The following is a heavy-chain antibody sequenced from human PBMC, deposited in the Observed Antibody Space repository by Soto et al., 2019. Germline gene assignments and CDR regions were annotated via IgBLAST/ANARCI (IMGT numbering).Heavy chain of an antibody. Sequence: QVQLVQAGAEVKKPGSSVKVSCKASGGTFSTYAISWVRQAPGQGLEWMGGIIPIYGTANYAQKFQGRLTMTADESTRPVYMELSSLRSDDTAVYCCAREDKPGGYTPPGTSGFDSWGQGTLVTVSS. V-gene: IGHV1-69*12. CDR3: AREDKPGGYTPPGTSGFDS. CDR2: IIPIYGTA. J-gene: IGHJ4*02. CDR1: GGTFSTYA. D-gene: IGHD5-12*01.